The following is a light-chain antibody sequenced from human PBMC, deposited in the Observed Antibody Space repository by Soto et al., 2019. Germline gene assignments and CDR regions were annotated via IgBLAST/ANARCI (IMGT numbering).Light chain of an antibody. CDR1: SSDVGSYNL. CDR2: EGS. CDR3: SSYAGSHTWV. J-gene: IGLJ3*02. Sequence: SALTQPASVSGSPGQSITISCTGTSSDVGSYNLVSWYQQHPGKAPKLMIYEGSKRPSGVSYRFSGSKSGNTASLTISGLQAEDEAIYYCSSYAGSHTWVFGGGTKLTVL. V-gene: IGLV2-23*01.